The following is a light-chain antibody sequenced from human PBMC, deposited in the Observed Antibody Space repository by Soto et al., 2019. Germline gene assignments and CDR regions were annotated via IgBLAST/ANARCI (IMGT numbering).Light chain of an antibody. CDR2: GAS. J-gene: IGKJ5*01. V-gene: IGKV3-20*01. CDR3: QQYGSSLIT. Sequence: EIVLTQSPGTLSLSPGERATLSCRASQSVSSRYLGWYQQKPGQAPRLLIYGASSRATGNPDRFSGSGSGTDFTLTISRLEPEDFAVYYCQQYGSSLITFGQGTRLEIK. CDR1: QSVSSRY.